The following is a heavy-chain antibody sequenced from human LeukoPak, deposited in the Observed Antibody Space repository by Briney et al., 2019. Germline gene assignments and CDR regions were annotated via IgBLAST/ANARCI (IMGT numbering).Heavy chain of an antibody. CDR2: IYYSGST. J-gene: IGHJ4*02. Sequence: SSETLSLACTVSGGSISSYYWSWIRQPPGKGLEWIGYIYYSGSTNYNPSLKSRVTISVDTSKNQFSLKLSSVTAADTAVYYRARVHCGSTSCYLVYFDYWGQGTLVTVSS. V-gene: IGHV4-59*08. CDR3: ARVHCGSTSCYLVYFDY. CDR1: GGSISSYY. D-gene: IGHD2-2*01.